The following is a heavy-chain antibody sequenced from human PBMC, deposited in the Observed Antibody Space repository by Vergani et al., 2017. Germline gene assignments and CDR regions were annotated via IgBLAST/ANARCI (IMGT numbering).Heavy chain of an antibody. D-gene: IGHD1-14*01. V-gene: IGHV3-33*01. CDR3: ARDWRLLYNRFDP. Sequence: QVQLVESGGGVVQPGRSLRLSCAASGFTFNQYGMHWVRQAPGKGLEWVAVTWYDGNNKQYADSVKGRFTISRDNSKSTMYLQMNILRDEDTGVYYCARDWRLLYNRFDPWGQGTLVTVSS. CDR1: GFTFNQYG. J-gene: IGHJ5*02. CDR2: TWYDGNNK.